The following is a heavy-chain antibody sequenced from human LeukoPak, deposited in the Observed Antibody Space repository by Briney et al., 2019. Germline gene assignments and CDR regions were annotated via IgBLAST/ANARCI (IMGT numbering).Heavy chain of an antibody. CDR2: ISGSGGST. D-gene: IGHD6-6*01. CDR1: GFTFSSYA. Sequence: AGGSLRPSCAASGFTFSSYAMSWVRQAPGKGLEWVSAISGSGGSTYYADSVKGRFTISRDNSKNTLYLQMNSLRAEDTAVYYCAKALRHSSSSPPDAFDIWGQGTMVTVSS. V-gene: IGHV3-23*01. J-gene: IGHJ3*02. CDR3: AKALRHSSSSPPDAFDI.